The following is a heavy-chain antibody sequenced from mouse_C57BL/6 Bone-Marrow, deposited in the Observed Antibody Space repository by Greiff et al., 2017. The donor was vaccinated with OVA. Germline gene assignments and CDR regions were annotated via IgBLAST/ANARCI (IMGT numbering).Heavy chain of an antibody. CDR2: IDPSDSET. CDR3: ARKDGNYKGAMDY. J-gene: IGHJ4*01. V-gene: IGHV1-52*01. CDR1: GYTFTSYW. D-gene: IGHD2-1*01. Sequence: QVQLQQPGAELVRPGSSVKLSCKASGYTFTSYWMHWVKQRPMQGLEWIGNIDPSDSETHYNQKFKDKATLTVDKSSSTAYMQLSSLTSEDSAVYYCARKDGNYKGAMDYWGQGTSVTVSS.